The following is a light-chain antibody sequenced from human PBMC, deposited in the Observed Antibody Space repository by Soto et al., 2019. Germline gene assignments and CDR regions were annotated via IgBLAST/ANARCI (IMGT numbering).Light chain of an antibody. V-gene: IGKV1-12*01. CDR2: AAS. J-gene: IGKJ1*01. Sequence: DIQMTQSPSSVSASIGDSVTITCRASQNIGHRLALFQQKPGKPPKLLIEAASTLEIGVPSTFSGSGSGTEFSLTISSLGPEDFATYYCLQVANFPRTFGQGTKVDI. CDR3: LQVANFPRT. CDR1: QNIGHR.